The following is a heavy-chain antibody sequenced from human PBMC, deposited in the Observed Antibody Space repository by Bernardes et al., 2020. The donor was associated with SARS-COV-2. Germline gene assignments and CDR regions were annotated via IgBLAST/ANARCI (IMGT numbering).Heavy chain of an antibody. D-gene: IGHD6-25*01. CDR3: AKDQRSAEEPRAYYFDS. V-gene: IGHV3-23*01. Sequence: GGSLRLSCTGSGFTFSSSAMSWVRQAPGAGLEWVSGIKSGGGSTYYAGSVKGRFTISRDNSKNTLYLQMNSLRAEDTAVYYCAKDQRSAEEPRAYYFDSWGRGTLVSVSS. CDR1: GFTFSSSA. J-gene: IGHJ4*02. CDR2: IKSGGGST.